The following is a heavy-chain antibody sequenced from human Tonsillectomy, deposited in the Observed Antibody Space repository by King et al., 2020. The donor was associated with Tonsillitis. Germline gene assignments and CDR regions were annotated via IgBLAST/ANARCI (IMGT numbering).Heavy chain of an antibody. CDR2: ISTYNGNT. CDR3: ARGLSYGSGSYYGYDAFDI. CDR1: GYTFTSYG. V-gene: IGHV1-18*01. Sequence: QLVQSGAEVKKPGASVKVSCKASGYTFTSYGISWVRQDPGQGLEWMGWISTYNGNTNYAQKLQGRVTMTTDTSTDTAYMELRSLRSDDTAVYYCARGLSYGSGSYYGYDAFDIWGQGTMVTVSS. D-gene: IGHD3-10*01. J-gene: IGHJ3*02.